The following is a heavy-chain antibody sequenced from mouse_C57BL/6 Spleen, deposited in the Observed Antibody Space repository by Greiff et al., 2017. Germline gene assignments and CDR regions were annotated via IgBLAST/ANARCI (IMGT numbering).Heavy chain of an antibody. Sequence: VKLMESGAELVRPGTSVKMSCKASGYTFTNYWIGWAKQRPGHGLEWIGDIYPGGGYTNYNEKFKGKATLTADKSSSTAYMQFSSLTSEDSAIYYCAREGKLSYFDYWGQGTTLTVSS. CDR3: AREGKLSYFDY. CDR2: IYPGGGYT. V-gene: IGHV1-63*01. J-gene: IGHJ2*01. CDR1: GYTFTNYW.